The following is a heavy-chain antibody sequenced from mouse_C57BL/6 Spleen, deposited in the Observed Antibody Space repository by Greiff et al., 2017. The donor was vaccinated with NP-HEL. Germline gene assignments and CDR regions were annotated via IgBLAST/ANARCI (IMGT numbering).Heavy chain of an antibody. CDR1: GFNIKDDY. D-gene: IGHD1-1*01. CDR3: TNYYGSSSFAY. Sequence: VQLQQSGAELVRPGASVKLSCTASGFNIKDDYMHWVKQRPEQGLEWIGWLDPENGDTEYASKFQGKATITADTSSNTAYLQLSSLTSEDTAVYYCTNYYGSSSFAYWGQGTLVTVSA. V-gene: IGHV14-4*01. J-gene: IGHJ3*01. CDR2: LDPENGDT.